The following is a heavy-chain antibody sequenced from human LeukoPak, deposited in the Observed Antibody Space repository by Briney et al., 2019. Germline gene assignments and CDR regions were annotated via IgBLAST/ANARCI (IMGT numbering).Heavy chain of an antibody. Sequence: GGSLRLSCAASGFTFSSYSMNWVRQAPGKGLEWVSSISSSSSYIYYADSVKGRFTISRDNAKNSLYLQMNSLRAEDTAVYYCARVVVPAAGYYFGYWGQGTLVTVSS. CDR2: ISSSSSYI. J-gene: IGHJ4*02. D-gene: IGHD2-2*01. V-gene: IGHV3-21*01. CDR1: GFTFSSYS. CDR3: ARVVVPAAGYYFGY.